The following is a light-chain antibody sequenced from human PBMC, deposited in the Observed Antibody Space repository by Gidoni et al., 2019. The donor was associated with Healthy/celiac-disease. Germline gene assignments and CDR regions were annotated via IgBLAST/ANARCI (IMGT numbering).Light chain of an antibody. CDR3: QQRSNWPPSIT. CDR1: QSVSSY. CDR2: DAS. V-gene: IGKV3-11*01. Sequence: EIVLTQSPATLCLSPGERATLSCRASQSVSSYLAWYQQKPGQAPRLLIYDASNRATGIPARFSGSGSGTDFTLTISSLEPEDFAVYYCQQRSNWPPSITFXXXTRLEIK. J-gene: IGKJ5*01.